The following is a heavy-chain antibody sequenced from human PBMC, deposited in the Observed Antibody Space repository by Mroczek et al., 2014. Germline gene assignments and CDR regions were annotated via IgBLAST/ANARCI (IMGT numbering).Heavy chain of an antibody. CDR1: GFTFGDYA. J-gene: IGHJ6*02. CDR3: TRGAAAGTSDYYGMDV. CDR2: IRSKAYGGTT. D-gene: IGHD6-13*01. Sequence: VQLVESGGGLVQPGRSLRLSCTASGFTFGDYAMSWFRQAPGKGLEWVGFIRSKAYGGTTEYAASVKGRFTISRDDSKSIAYLQMNSLKTEDTAVYYCTRGAAAGTSDYYGMDVWGQGTTVTVSS. V-gene: IGHV3-49*03.